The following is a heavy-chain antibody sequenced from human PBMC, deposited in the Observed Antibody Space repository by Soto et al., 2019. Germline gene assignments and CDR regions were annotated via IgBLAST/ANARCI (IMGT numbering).Heavy chain of an antibody. CDR2: IYSNNNT. J-gene: IGHJ6*02. V-gene: IGHV3-66*01. CDR3: ARDGNLNSYGLDV. D-gene: IGHD1-1*01. CDR1: GFTVSSNY. Sequence: EVQLVESGGGLVQPGGSLRLSCAASGFTVSSNYMSWVRQAPGKGLEWVSVIYSNNNTYYADSVKGRFTISRDHFKNTLYLQMNTLRAEDTAVYYCARDGNLNSYGLDVWGQGTTVTVSS.